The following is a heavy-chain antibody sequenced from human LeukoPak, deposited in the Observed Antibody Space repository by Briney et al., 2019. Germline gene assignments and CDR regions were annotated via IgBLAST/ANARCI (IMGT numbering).Heavy chain of an antibody. Sequence: KPSENPSPTLAGDGGSFSDYYWTWVRQPPRKGPEWIGEINHRGSTNYNPSLQSRVTISVDTSKNQFSLKLTSVTAADTAVYYCASRHGYYNWFDPWGQGTLVTVSS. V-gene: IGHV4-34*01. CDR3: ASRHGYYNWFDP. J-gene: IGHJ5*02. CDR2: INHRGST. CDR1: GGSFSDYY. D-gene: IGHD5-24*01.